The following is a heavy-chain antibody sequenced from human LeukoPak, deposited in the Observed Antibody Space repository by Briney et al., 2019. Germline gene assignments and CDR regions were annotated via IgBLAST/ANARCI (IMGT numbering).Heavy chain of an antibody. CDR1: GLTFSSQW. Sequence: GGSLRLSCVASGLTFSSQWMTWVRQAPGKGLEWLANIGGDGRRKFYEDSVEGRFTISRDNAESSLYLQMNNLRVEDTAVYYCARVHIAARPSFDYWGQGTLVTVSS. J-gene: IGHJ4*02. CDR2: IGGDGRRK. D-gene: IGHD6-6*01. CDR3: ARVHIAARPSFDY. V-gene: IGHV3-7*04.